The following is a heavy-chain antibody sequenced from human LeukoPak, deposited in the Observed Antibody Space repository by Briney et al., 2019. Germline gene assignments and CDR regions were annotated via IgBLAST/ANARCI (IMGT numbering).Heavy chain of an antibody. CDR3: AKGMGDYF. V-gene: IGHV3-48*01. CDR1: GFTFSSYS. J-gene: IGHJ3*01. D-gene: IGHD1-26*01. CDR2: ISSSSSTI. Sequence: PGGSLRLSCAASGFTFSSYSMNWVREAPGKGLEWVSYISSSSSTIYYADSVKGRFTISRDNSKNTLYLQMNSLRAEDTAVYYCAKGMGDYFWGQGTMVTVSS.